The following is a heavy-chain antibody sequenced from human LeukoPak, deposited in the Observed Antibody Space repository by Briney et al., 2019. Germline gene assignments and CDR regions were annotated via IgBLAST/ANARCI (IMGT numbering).Heavy chain of an antibody. D-gene: IGHD3-22*01. CDR3: ARDRRYYDTSGTVYYDAMDV. Sequence: PSETLSLTCIVSGGSISSYYWSWIRQPPGKGLEWIGYIYYSGSTNYKPSLKSRVTISVDTSKNQFSLKLSSVTAADTAVYYCARDRRYYDTSGTVYYDAMDVWGQGTTVTVSS. CDR1: GGSISSYY. V-gene: IGHV4-59*01. J-gene: IGHJ6*02. CDR2: IYYSGST.